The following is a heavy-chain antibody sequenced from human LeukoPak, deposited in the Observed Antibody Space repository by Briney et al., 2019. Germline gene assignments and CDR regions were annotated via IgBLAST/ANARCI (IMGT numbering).Heavy chain of an antibody. Sequence: GGSLRLSCAGSGFNFTGYWMHWVRQPPGKGLVWISRVYSDGRSLTYADSVKGRFTISRDNAKNMLYLQMNSLRPDDTAVYYCARGRGLGEFAVASFDSWGQGTLVTVSS. CDR1: GFNFTGYW. CDR2: VYSDGRSL. CDR3: ARGRGLGEFAVASFDS. V-gene: IGHV3-74*03. D-gene: IGHD3-10*01. J-gene: IGHJ4*02.